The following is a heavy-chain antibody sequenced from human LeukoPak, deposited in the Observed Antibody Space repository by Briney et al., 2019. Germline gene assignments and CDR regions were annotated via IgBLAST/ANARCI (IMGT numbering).Heavy chain of an antibody. CDR3: AKTTAGYSSGRYPGWPVDY. Sequence: GGSLRLPCAASGFTFGSYAMYWVRQAPGKGVEGVSGISGSGGSTFYADSVKGRFTISRDNSENTVYLQMNSLRADDTAVYYCAKTTAGYSSGRYPGWPVDYWGQGTLVTVSS. CDR1: GFTFGSYA. CDR2: ISGSGGST. D-gene: IGHD6-19*01. V-gene: IGHV3-23*01. J-gene: IGHJ4*02.